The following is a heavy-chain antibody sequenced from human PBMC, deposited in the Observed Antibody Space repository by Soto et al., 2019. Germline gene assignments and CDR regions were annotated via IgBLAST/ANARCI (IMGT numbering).Heavy chain of an antibody. D-gene: IGHD2-8*02. CDR1: GGSFSGYY. J-gene: IGHJ4*02. CDR3: AREAIVLVAASAKFDY. Sequence: PSETLSLTCAVYGGSFSGYYWSWCRQPPGKGLEWIGEINHSGSTNYNPSLKSRVTISVDTSRNQFSLKLSSVTAADTAVYYCAREAIVLVAASAKFDYWGQGTPVTVSS. V-gene: IGHV4-34*01. CDR2: INHSGST.